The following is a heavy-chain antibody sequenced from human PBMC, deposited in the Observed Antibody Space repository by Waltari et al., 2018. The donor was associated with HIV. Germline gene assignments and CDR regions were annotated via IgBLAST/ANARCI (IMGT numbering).Heavy chain of an antibody. V-gene: IGHV3-30*04. CDR2: ISYAGSNK. CDR1: GFTFSTSA. Sequence: QVQLVESGGGVVQPGRSLRLSCAASGFTFSTSAMHGVRQAPGKGLEWVAVISYAGSNKYYADSVKGRFTVSRDNSKNTLFLQMNSLRAEDTALYYCARDRSSGGSCYDYWGQGTLVTVSS. CDR3: ARDRSSGGSCYDY. J-gene: IGHJ4*02. D-gene: IGHD2-15*01.